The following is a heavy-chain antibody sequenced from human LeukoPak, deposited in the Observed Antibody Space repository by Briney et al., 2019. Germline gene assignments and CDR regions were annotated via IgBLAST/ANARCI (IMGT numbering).Heavy chain of an antibody. D-gene: IGHD1-26*01. V-gene: IGHV3-21*01. J-gene: IGHJ4*02. CDR1: GFTFSNYI. CDR3: AKDGDWYSGITGFDY. Sequence: GGSLRLSCAASGFTFSNYIMNWVRQAPGKGLEWVSSISSSSSYIYYADSVKGRFTISRDNSKNTLYLQMNSLRAADTAVYYCAKDGDWYSGITGFDYWGQGTLVTVSS. CDR2: ISSSSSYI.